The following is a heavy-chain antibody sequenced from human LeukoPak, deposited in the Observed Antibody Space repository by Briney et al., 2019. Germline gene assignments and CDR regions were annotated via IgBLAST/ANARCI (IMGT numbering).Heavy chain of an antibody. CDR3: ARHGGGSYSEAWFDP. Sequence: SETLSVTCTVSGGSISSYYWSWIRQPPGKGLEWIGYIYTSGSTNYNPSLKSRVTISVDTSKNQFSLKLSSVTAADTAVYYCARHGGGSYSEAWFDPWGQGTLVTVSS. V-gene: IGHV4-4*09. CDR1: GGSISSYY. D-gene: IGHD1-26*01. CDR2: IYTSGST. J-gene: IGHJ5*02.